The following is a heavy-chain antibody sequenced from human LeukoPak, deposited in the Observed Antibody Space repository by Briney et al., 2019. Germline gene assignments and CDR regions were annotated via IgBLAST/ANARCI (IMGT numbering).Heavy chain of an antibody. J-gene: IGHJ4*02. D-gene: IGHD1-1*01. CDR3: ARDSLLERSFDY. V-gene: IGHV1-3*03. Sequence: ASVKVSCKASGYTFTSYAMHWVRQAPGQRLEWMGRINAGNGNTKYSQEFQGRVTITRDTSASTAYMELSSLRSEDMAVYYCARDSLLERSFDYWGQGTLVTVSS. CDR1: GYTFTSYA. CDR2: INAGNGNT.